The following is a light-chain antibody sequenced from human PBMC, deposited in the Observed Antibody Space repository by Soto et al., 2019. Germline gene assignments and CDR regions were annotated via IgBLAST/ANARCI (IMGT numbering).Light chain of an antibody. CDR2: DVT. CDR3: CSYAGSQLFEV. Sequence: QSVLTQPRSVSGSPGQSVTISCTGTSSDVGRYNFVSWYQQHPGKAPRLMIYDVTQRPSGVPDRFSGSKSGNTASLTISGLQAEDEADYYCCSYAGSQLFEVFGGGTKLTVL. V-gene: IGLV2-11*01. CDR1: SSDVGRYNF. J-gene: IGLJ3*02.